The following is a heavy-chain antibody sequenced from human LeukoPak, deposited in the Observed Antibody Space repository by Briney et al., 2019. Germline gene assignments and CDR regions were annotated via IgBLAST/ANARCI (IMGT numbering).Heavy chain of an antibody. D-gene: IGHD4-17*01. CDR3: AKEGHEYGLFDY. CDR2: ISWDSGSI. J-gene: IGHJ4*02. V-gene: IGHV3-9*03. CDR1: GFTFDDYA. Sequence: GGSLRLSCAASGFTFDDYAMHWVRQAPGKGLEWVSGISWDSGSIGYADSVKGRFTISRDNAKNSLYLQMNSLRAEDMALYYCAKEGHEYGLFDYWGQGTLVTVSS.